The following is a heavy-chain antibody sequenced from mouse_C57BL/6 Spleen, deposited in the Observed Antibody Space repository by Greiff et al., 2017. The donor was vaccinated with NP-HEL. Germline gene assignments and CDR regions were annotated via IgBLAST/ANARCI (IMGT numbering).Heavy chain of an antibody. J-gene: IGHJ2*01. V-gene: IGHV1-9*01. CDR2: ILPGSGST. D-gene: IGHD3-2*02. Sequence: VQLQQSGAELMKPGASVKLSCKATGYTFTGYWIEWVKQRPGHGLEWIGEILPGSGSTNYHEKFKGKATFTADTSSNTAYMQLSSLTTEDAAIYYCARRSSGYDYWGQGTTLTVSS. CDR1: GYTFTGYW. CDR3: ARRSSGYDY.